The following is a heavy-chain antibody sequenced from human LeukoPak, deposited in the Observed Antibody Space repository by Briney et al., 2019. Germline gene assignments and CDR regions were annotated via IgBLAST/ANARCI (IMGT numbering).Heavy chain of an antibody. D-gene: IGHD4-17*01. CDR2: TSSSTSYI. Sequence: GGSLRLSCAASGLTFSSYSMNWIRQAPGKGLEWVSSTSSSTSYIYYADSVKGRFTISKDNAKNSLYLQMNSLRAEDTAVYYCARAGGSTVSHSDYWGQGTLVTVSS. V-gene: IGHV3-21*01. CDR1: GLTFSSYS. CDR3: ARAGGSTVSHSDY. J-gene: IGHJ4*02.